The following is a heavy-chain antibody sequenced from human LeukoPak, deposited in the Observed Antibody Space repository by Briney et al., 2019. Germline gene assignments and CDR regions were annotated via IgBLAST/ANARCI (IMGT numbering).Heavy chain of an antibody. V-gene: IGHV3-48*04. Sequence: GGSLRLSCAASGFTFSSFAINWVRPAPGKGLEWVSYISSSGSTIYYADSVKGRFTISRDNAKNSLYLQMNSLRAEDTAVYYCATNWNDDYYYGMDVWGQGTTVTVSS. CDR2: ISSSGSTI. CDR1: GFTFSSFA. D-gene: IGHD1-20*01. J-gene: IGHJ6*02. CDR3: ATNWNDDYYYGMDV.